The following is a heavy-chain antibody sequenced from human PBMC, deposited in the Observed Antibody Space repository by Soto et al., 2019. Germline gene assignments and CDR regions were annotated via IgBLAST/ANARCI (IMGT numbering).Heavy chain of an antibody. D-gene: IGHD3-3*01. CDR1: GLTFTSCA. V-gene: IGHV1-58*01. J-gene: IGHJ6*02. Sequence: AVKVSCKASGLTFTSCAVKWVRQARGQRLEWIGWIVVGSGNTNYAQKFQERVTITRDMSTSTAYMELSSLRSEDTAVYYCAAGNYDFWSGRIYGMDVWAQGSTVAVSS. CDR3: AAGNYDFWSGRIYGMDV. CDR2: IVVGSGNT.